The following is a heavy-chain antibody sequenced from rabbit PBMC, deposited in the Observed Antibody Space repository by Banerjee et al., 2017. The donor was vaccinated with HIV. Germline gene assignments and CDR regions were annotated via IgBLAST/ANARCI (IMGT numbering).Heavy chain of an antibody. V-gene: IGHV1S40*01. Sequence: QSLEESGGDLVKPGASLTLTCTASGFSFSSSYYMCWVRQAPGKGLEWIGCIHAGSSGSTYYASWAKGRFTISKTSSTTVTLQMTSLTAADTATYFCARGAVYAGVGYASYFTLWGQGTLVTVS. D-gene: IGHD4-2*01. CDR3: ARGAVYAGVGYASYFTL. CDR1: GFSFSSSYY. J-gene: IGHJ4*01. CDR2: IHAGSSGST.